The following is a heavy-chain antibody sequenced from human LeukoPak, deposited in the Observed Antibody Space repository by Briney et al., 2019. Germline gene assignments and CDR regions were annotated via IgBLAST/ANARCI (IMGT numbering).Heavy chain of an antibody. CDR2: IYYSGST. V-gene: IGHV4-59*08. CDR1: GGSISSYY. Sequence: SETLSLTCTVSGGSISSYYWSWIRQPPGKGLEWTGYIYYSGSTNYNPSLKSRVTISVDTSKNQFSLKLSSVTAADTAVYYCARQGSSWVDYWGQGTLVTVSS. D-gene: IGHD6-13*01. CDR3: ARQGSSWVDY. J-gene: IGHJ4*02.